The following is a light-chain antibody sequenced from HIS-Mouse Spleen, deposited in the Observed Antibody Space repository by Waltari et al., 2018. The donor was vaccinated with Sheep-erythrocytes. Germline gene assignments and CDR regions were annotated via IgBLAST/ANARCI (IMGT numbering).Light chain of an antibody. Sequence: EIVLTQSPATLSLSPGERATLSCRASQSVSSSLAWYQQKHGQAPRLLIYDASNKATGIPARFSGSGSGTDFTLTISSLEPEDFAVYYCQQRSNWYTFGQGTKLESK. V-gene: IGKV3-11*01. J-gene: IGKJ2*01. CDR2: DAS. CDR1: QSVSSS. CDR3: QQRSNWYT.